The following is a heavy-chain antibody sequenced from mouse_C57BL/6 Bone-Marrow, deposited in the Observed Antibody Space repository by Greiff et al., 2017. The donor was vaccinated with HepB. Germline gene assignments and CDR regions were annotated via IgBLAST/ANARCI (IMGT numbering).Heavy chain of an antibody. CDR2: IYPRSGNT. CDR3: ARPYYGSTHWYFDV. V-gene: IGHV1-81*01. Sequence: QVQLKESGAELARPGASVKLSCKASGYTFTSYGISWVKQSTGQGLEWIGEIYPRSGNTYYNEKFKGKATLTADKSSSTAYMELRSLTSEDSAVYFCARPYYGSTHWYFDVWGTGTTVTVSS. J-gene: IGHJ1*03. CDR1: GYTFTSYG. D-gene: IGHD1-1*01.